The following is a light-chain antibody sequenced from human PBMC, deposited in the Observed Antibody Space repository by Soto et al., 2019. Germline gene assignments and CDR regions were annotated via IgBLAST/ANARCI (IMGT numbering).Light chain of an antibody. CDR1: SSDVGGYNY. CDR2: EVT. Sequence: QSALTQPASVSGSPGQSITISCTGTSSDVGGYNYVSWYQQHPGKAPKLIIYEVTNRPSGVSNRFSGYKSDSTASLTIAGLQSEDEAEYYCSSFTSSSTRVFGTGTKLTVL. J-gene: IGLJ1*01. V-gene: IGLV2-14*03. CDR3: SSFTSSSTRV.